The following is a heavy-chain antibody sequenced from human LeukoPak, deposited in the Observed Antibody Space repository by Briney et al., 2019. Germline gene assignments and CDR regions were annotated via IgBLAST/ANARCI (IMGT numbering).Heavy chain of an antibody. CDR2: ISSSGGST. CDR1: GFTFSTYS. Sequence: GGSLRLSCAASGFTFSTYSMNWVRQAPGKGLEWVSSISSSGGSTYYADSVKGRFTISRDDSKNTLYVQMNSLRAEDTAVYYCAKVRTGHYFDYWGQGTLVTVSS. J-gene: IGHJ4*02. CDR3: AKVRTGHYFDY. D-gene: IGHD3/OR15-3a*01. V-gene: IGHV3-23*01.